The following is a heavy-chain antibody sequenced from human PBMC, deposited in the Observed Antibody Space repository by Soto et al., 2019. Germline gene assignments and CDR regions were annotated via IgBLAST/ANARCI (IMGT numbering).Heavy chain of an antibody. D-gene: IGHD3-22*01. CDR2: IIPIFGTA. V-gene: IGHV1-69*13. CDR3: ARALSHYYDSSGRQAFDI. J-gene: IGHJ3*02. CDR1: GVTFSSYS. Sequence: GASVKLSSKASGVTFSSYSISWPRQSPGQGLEWMGGIIPIFGTANYAQKFQGRVTITADESTSTAYMELSSLRSEDTAVYYCARALSHYYDSSGRQAFDIWGQGTMXTVSS.